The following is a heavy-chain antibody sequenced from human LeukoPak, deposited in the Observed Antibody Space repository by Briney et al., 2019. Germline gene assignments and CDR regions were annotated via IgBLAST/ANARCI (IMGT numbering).Heavy chain of an antibody. Sequence: PSETLSLTCAVYGGSFSGYYWSWIRQPPGKGLEWIGEINHSGSTNYNPSLKSRVTISVDTSKNQFSLKLSSVTAADTAVYYCARGVRITIFGVVIGSWFDPWGQGTLVTVSS. V-gene: IGHV4-34*01. J-gene: IGHJ5*02. CDR1: GGSFSGYY. CDR3: ARGVRITIFGVVIGSWFDP. CDR2: INHSGST. D-gene: IGHD3-3*01.